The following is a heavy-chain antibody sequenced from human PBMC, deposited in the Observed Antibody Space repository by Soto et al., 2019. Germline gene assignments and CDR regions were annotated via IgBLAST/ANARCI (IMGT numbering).Heavy chain of an antibody. CDR3: ARANGSWSYYQDY. D-gene: IGHD3-10*01. Sequence: SETLSLTCTVSCGSISSYYWSWLRQQPGKGLEWIGYIYYSGSTNYNPSLKSRVTISVDTYKNQFSLKLSSVTAADTAVYYCARANGSWSYYQDYWGQGTLVTVSS. CDR1: CGSISSYY. CDR2: IYYSGST. J-gene: IGHJ4*02. V-gene: IGHV4-59*01.